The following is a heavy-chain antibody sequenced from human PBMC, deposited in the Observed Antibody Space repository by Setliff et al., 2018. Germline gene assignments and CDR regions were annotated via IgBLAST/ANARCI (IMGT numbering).Heavy chain of an antibody. CDR1: GFTFNNYA. CDR2: ITGSSSVI. Sequence: GESLKISCAASGFTFNNYAMSWVRQAPGKGLEWLSYITGSSSVIHYADSVKGRFTISRDNARNSLYLQINSLRAEDTAVYFCATSNDYLDHWGQGTLVTVSS. D-gene: IGHD3-16*01. V-gene: IGHV3-48*01. J-gene: IGHJ5*02. CDR3: ATSNDYLDH.